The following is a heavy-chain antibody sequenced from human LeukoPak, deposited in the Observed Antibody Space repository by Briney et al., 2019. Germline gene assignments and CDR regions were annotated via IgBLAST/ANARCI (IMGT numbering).Heavy chain of an antibody. Sequence: GASVKVSCKASGGTFSSYAISWVRQAPGQGLEWMGGIIPIFGTANYAQKFQGRVTITTDESTSTAYMELSSLRSEDTAVYYCARAQTIPSGYYTGLGAFDIWGQGTMVTVSS. D-gene: IGHD3-3*01. CDR2: IIPIFGTA. CDR1: GGTFSSYA. CDR3: ARAQTIPSGYYTGLGAFDI. J-gene: IGHJ3*02. V-gene: IGHV1-69*05.